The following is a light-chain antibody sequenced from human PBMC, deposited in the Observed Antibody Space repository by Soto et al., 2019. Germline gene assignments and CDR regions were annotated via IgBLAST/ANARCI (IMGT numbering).Light chain of an antibody. Sequence: EIVMTQSPDTLSVSPGERATLSCRASQRISSNLAWYQQKPGQAPRLLIYGASTRATGVPARFSGSGSETDFTLTISNLEPEDFAVYYCQQYGSSPKTFGQGTKVDIK. CDR1: QRISSN. CDR2: GAS. CDR3: QQYGSSPKT. J-gene: IGKJ1*01. V-gene: IGKV3-20*01.